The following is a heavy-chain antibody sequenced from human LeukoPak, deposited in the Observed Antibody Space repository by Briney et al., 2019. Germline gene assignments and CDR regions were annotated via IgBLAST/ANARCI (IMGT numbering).Heavy chain of an antibody. V-gene: IGHV3-49*04. CDR3: TRDPLWYDSSGYYF. Sequence: GGSLRLSCTASGFTFGDYAMSWVRQAPGKGLEWVGFIRSKAYGGTTEYAASVKDRFTISRDDSKSIAYLQMNSLKTEDTAVYYCTRDPLWYDSSGYYFGGQGTLVTVSS. D-gene: IGHD3-22*01. J-gene: IGHJ4*02. CDR1: GFTFGDYA. CDR2: IRSKAYGGTT.